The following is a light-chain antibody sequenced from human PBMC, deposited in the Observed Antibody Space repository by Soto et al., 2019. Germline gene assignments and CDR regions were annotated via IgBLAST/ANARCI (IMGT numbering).Light chain of an antibody. CDR1: QSVGSN. V-gene: IGKV3-15*01. J-gene: IGKJ1*01. Sequence: EIVMTQSPATLSVSPGERATLSCRASQSVGSNLAWYQQKPGQAPRLLIYGASTRATGIPARFSGSGSGTEFTLTISSLQSEAVAIYFCQQYNNWPPDRTFGQGTKVEIK. CDR3: QQYNNWPPDRT. CDR2: GAS.